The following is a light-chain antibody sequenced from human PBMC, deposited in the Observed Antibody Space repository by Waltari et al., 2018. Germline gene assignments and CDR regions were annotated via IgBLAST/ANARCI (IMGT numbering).Light chain of an antibody. J-gene: IGKJ3*01. V-gene: IGKV4-1*01. CDR2: WAS. CDR1: QSVLYSSNNKNY. CDR3: QQYYTTPLT. Sequence: DIVMTQSPDSLAVSLGERATIHCKSSQSVLYSSNNKNYLAWYQQKPRQPPKLLIYWASTRESGVPDRFSGSGSGTDFTLTISSLQAEDVAVYYCQQYYTTPLTFGPGTKVDIK.